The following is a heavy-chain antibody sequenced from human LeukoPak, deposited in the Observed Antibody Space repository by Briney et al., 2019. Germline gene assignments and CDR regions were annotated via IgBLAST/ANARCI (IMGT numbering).Heavy chain of an antibody. CDR1: GFTFSNYE. Sequence: GGSLRLSCVASGFTFSNYEMNWVRQAPGKGLEWVSYISSSGSTTYYADSVKGRFTISRDNAKNSLFLQMNSLRAEDTAVYFCARMFEFWGQGTLVTVST. V-gene: IGHV3-48*03. CDR3: ARMFEF. CDR2: ISSSGSTT. J-gene: IGHJ4*02.